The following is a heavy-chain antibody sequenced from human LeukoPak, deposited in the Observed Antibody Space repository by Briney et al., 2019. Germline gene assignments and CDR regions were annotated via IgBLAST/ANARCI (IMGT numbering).Heavy chain of an antibody. Sequence: GGSLILSCSASGFTFSSYVMHWVRQAPGKGLEYVSGISGDGASTYFADSVKGRFTISRDNSKNTLYVQMTSLRAEDTAVYYCVYQVQGVVEWGQGTLVTVSS. J-gene: IGHJ4*02. CDR2: ISGDGAST. CDR3: VYQVQGVVE. V-gene: IGHV3-64*05. D-gene: IGHD2-15*01. CDR1: GFTFSSYV.